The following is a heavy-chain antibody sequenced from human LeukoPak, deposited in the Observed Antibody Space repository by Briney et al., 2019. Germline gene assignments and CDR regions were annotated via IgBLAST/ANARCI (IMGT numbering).Heavy chain of an antibody. CDR1: EFTFSSYW. Sequence: GGSLRLSCAASEFTFSSYWMSWVRQAPGKGLVWVSRIASDGSSTTYADSVKGRFSISRDNAKNTLYLQMNSLRVEDTAVYYCARGRPHGNDYWGQGTLVTVSS. CDR2: IASDGSST. V-gene: IGHV3-74*01. J-gene: IGHJ4*02. CDR3: ARGRPHGNDY. D-gene: IGHD4-23*01.